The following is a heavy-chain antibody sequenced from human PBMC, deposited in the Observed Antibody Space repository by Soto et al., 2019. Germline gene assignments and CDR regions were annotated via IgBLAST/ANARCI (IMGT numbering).Heavy chain of an antibody. Sequence: SVKVSCKASGGTFSSYAISWVRQAPGQGLEWMGGIIPIFGTANYAQKFQGRVTITADKSTSTAYMDLRSLTSDDTAVYYCARVIPGVEAWFDPWGQGALVTVSS. CDR1: GGTFSSYA. D-gene: IGHD2-2*01. CDR2: IIPIFGTA. V-gene: IGHV1-69*06. CDR3: ARVIPGVEAWFDP. J-gene: IGHJ5*02.